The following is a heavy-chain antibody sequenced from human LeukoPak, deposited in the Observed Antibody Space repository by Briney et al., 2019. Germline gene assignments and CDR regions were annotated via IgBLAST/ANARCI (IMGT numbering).Heavy chain of an antibody. CDR2: ISGISDRV. D-gene: IGHD3-3*01. V-gene: IGHV3-23*01. Sequence: GGSLRLSCAASGFTFTTYAMSWVRQAPGKGLEWVSIISGISDRVDYADSVKGRFTISRDNSKNTLYLQMNSLRAEDTAVYYCAKQPLWSGYPYYFDYWGQGTLVTVSS. CDR3: AKQPLWSGYPYYFDY. J-gene: IGHJ4*02. CDR1: GFTFTTYA.